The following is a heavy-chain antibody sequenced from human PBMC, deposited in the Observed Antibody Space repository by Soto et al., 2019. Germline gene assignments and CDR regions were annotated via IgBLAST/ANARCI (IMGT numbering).Heavy chain of an antibody. CDR3: TGSSSPWFAGDY. Sequence: SVSNAWMNWVRQAPGKGLEWVGRIKSKTDGGTTDYAAPVKGRFTISRDDSKNTLYLQMNSLKTEDTAVYYCTGSSSPWFAGDYWGQGTLVTVSS. V-gene: IGHV3-15*07. CDR2: IKSKTDGGTT. J-gene: IGHJ4*02. D-gene: IGHD6-6*01. CDR1: SVSNAW.